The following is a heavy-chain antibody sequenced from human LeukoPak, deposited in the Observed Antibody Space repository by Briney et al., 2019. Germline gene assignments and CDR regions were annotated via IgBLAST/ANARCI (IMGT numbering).Heavy chain of an antibody. D-gene: IGHD5-18*01. CDR2: INSNSGGT. V-gene: IGHV1-2*02. CDR3: ARGRIHSWSDAFDI. J-gene: IGHJ3*02. Sequence: ASVKVSCKASGYTFTSSGISWVRQAPGQGLEWMGWINSNSGGTKYAQKFQGSVIMTRDTSISTAYMELSRLKSDDTAVYYCARGRIHSWSDAFDIWGQGTTVTVSS. CDR1: GYTFTSSG.